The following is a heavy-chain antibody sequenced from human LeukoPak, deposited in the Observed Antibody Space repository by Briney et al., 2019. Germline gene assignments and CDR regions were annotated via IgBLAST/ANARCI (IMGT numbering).Heavy chain of an antibody. CDR1: AFTFRLHP. Sequence: LRLSCAPSAFTFRLHPMLLVPQAAGKELEYLTSISSNGGSKKYAGSMKGRFIIYRDNSNNMLYLQVRSLRHEDMAMYYGARVYCNVNTCSYGFGYWGQGTLVTVSS. D-gene: IGHD2-2*01. V-gene: IGHV3-64*02. J-gene: IGHJ4*02. CDR2: ISSNGGSK. CDR3: ARVYCNVNTCSYGFGY.